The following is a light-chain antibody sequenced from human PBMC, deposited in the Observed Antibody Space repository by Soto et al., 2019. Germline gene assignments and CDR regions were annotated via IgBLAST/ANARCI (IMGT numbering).Light chain of an antibody. CDR3: QQYESSPT. Sequence: EVVMTQSPATLSVSPGERATLSCRASETVATNLAWYQQKPGQAPRLLIYGASSRATGIPDRFSGSGSGTDFTLTISRLEPEDFAVYFCQQYESSPTFGQGTKVDIK. J-gene: IGKJ1*01. CDR2: GAS. V-gene: IGKV3-20*01. CDR1: ETVATN.